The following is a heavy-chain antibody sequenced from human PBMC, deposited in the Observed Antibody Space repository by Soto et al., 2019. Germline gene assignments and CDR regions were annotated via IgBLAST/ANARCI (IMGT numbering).Heavy chain of an antibody. CDR1: GGTFSSYA. V-gene: IGHV1-69*13. CDR2: IIPIFGTA. D-gene: IGHD3-22*01. Sequence: ASVKVSCKASGGTFSSYAISWVRQAPGQGLEWMGGIIPIFGTANYAQKFQGRVTITADESTSTAYMELSSLRSEDTAVYYCARDSISATSYYGSSGYYGGFDYWGQGTLVTVSS. CDR3: ARDSISATSYYGSSGYYGGFDY. J-gene: IGHJ4*02.